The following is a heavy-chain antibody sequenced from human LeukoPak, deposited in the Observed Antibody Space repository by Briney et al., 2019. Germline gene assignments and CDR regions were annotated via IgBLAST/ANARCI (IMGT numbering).Heavy chain of an antibody. D-gene: IGHD6-19*01. Sequence: ASVKVSCKVSGDALTELSMNWVRQAPGKGLEWMGGFDPEDGERIYEQKFQGRVTMTEDTSTDTAYMELSSLISEDTAMYSCATGNWVGSDWSDAFDIWGQGTMVTVSS. CDR2: FDPEDGER. CDR3: ATGNWVGSDWSDAFDI. V-gene: IGHV1-24*01. CDR1: GDALTELS. J-gene: IGHJ3*02.